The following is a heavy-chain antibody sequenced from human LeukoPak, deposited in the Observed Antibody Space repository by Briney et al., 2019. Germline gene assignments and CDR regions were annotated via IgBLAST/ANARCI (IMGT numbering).Heavy chain of an antibody. D-gene: IGHD2-2*01. V-gene: IGHV3-7*01. Sequence: PGGSLRLSCAASGFTFSSYWMSWVRQAPGKGLEWVANIKQDGSEKYYVDSVKGRFTISRDNAKNSLYLQMNSLRAEDTAVYYCARELGYCSSTSCSTDYWGQGTLVTVSS. CDR3: ARELGYCSSTSCSTDY. J-gene: IGHJ4*02. CDR2: IKQDGSEK. CDR1: GFTFSSYW.